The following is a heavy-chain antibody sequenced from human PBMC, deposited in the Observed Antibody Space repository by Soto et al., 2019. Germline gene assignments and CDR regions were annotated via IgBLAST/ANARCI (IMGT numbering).Heavy chain of an antibody. J-gene: IGHJ4*02. CDR3: AGGRSGWYAAVDF. CDR2: IGTTGDA. V-gene: IGHV3-13*01. D-gene: IGHD6-19*01. CDR1: GFTFSSYD. Sequence: EVQLVESGGGLVQPGGSLRLSCAASGFTFSSYDMHWVRQTAGKGLEWVAAIGTTGDAYYPGSATGRFTISRENAKNSLYLQMNNLRVGDTAVYFCAGGRSGWYAAVDFWGQGTQVTVSS.